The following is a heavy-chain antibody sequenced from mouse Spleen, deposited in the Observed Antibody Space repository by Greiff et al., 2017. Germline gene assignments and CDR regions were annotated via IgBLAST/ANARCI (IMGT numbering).Heavy chain of an antibody. CDR3: ARERPLYYFDY. CDR1: GYSITSGYY. V-gene: IGHV3-6*01. Sequence: EVQLQQSGPGLVKPSQSLSLTCSVTGYSITSGYYWNWIRQFPGNKLEWMGYISYDGSNNYNPSLKNRISITRDTSKNQFFLKLNSVTTEDTATYYCARERPLYYFDYWGQGTTLTVSS. J-gene: IGHJ2*01. CDR2: ISYDGSN.